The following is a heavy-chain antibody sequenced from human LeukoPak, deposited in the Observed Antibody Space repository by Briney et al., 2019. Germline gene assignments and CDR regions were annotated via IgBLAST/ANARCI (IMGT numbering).Heavy chain of an antibody. J-gene: IGHJ6*03. V-gene: IGHV3-7*01. CDR1: GFTFSSYW. Sequence: QAGGSLRLSCAASGFTFSSYWMSWVRQAPGKGLEWVANIKQDGSEKYYVDSVKGRFTISRDNAKNSLYLQMNSLRAEDTAVYYCARERYYDFWSGYSQDYMDVWGKGTTVTVSS. CDR2: IKQDGSEK. CDR3: ARERYYDFWSGYSQDYMDV. D-gene: IGHD3-3*01.